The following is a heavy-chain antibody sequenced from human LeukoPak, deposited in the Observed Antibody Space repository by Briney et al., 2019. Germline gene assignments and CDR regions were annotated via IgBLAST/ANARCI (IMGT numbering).Heavy chain of an antibody. Sequence: SDTLSLTCTVSGGSIITYYWSWIRQPPGKGLEWVRFIHDSGSTNYNPSVKSRVTISVDTSKNQFSLKLSSVTAADTAVYYCARGSGGSSPYYYYYYYMDVWGKGTTVTISS. CDR1: GGSIITYY. D-gene: IGHD2-15*01. V-gene: IGHV4-59*08. J-gene: IGHJ6*03. CDR2: IHDSGST. CDR3: ARGSGGSSPYYYYYYYMDV.